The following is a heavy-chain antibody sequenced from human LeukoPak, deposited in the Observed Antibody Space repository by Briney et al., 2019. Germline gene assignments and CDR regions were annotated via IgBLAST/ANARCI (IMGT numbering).Heavy chain of an antibody. CDR3: ARRRDLYSGSYYPFDY. CDR1: GYSFTNYW. CDR2: IYPGDSDA. J-gene: IGHJ4*02. V-gene: IGHV5-51*01. D-gene: IGHD1-26*01. Sequence: GESLKISCKGSGYSFTNYWIGWVRQMPGKGLKWMGIIYPGDSDARYSTYFQGQVTISADKSISTAYLQWSSLKASDTAMYYCARRRDLYSGSYYPFDYWGQGTLVTVSS.